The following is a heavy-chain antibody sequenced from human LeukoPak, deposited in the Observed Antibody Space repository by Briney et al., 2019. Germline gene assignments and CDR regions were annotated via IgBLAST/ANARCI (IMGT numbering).Heavy chain of an antibody. Sequence: ASVKVSCKASGYTFTCYYMHWVRQAPGQGLEWMGWIDPNSGGTNYAQKFQGRVTMTRDTSISTAYMELSRLRSDDTAVYYCARYKNRPVTTLFDYWGQGTLVTVSS. CDR3: ARYKNRPVTTLFDY. D-gene: IGHD2/OR15-2a*01. CDR2: IDPNSGGT. J-gene: IGHJ4*02. CDR1: GYTFTCYY. V-gene: IGHV1-2*02.